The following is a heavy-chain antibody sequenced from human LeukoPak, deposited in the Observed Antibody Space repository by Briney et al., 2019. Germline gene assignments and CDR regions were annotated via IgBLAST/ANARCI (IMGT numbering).Heavy chain of an antibody. CDR1: GFTVSSNY. CDR2: SYSGGST. Sequence: PGRSLRLSCAASGFTVSSNYMSWVRQAPGKGLEWVSVSYSGGSTYYADSVKGRFTISRDNSKNTLYLQMNSLRAEDTAVYYCARGPLPGYSSSWYRGSYFDYWGQGTLVTVSS. D-gene: IGHD6-13*01. J-gene: IGHJ4*02. CDR3: ARGPLPGYSSSWYRGSYFDY. V-gene: IGHV3-66*01.